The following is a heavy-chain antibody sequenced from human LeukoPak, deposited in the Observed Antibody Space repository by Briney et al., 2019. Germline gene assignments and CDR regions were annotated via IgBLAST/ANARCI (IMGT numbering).Heavy chain of an antibody. CDR3: ARQRAAAPEYYFDY. V-gene: IGHV4-4*07. CDR1: GGSIRSYY. Sequence: SETLSLTCTVSGGSIRSYYWSWIRQPAGKGLEWIGRIYTSGSTNYNPSLKSRVIMSVDTSKNQFSLKLSSVTAADTAVYYCARQRAAAPEYYFDYWGQGTLVTVSS. J-gene: IGHJ4*02. CDR2: IYTSGST. D-gene: IGHD6-13*01.